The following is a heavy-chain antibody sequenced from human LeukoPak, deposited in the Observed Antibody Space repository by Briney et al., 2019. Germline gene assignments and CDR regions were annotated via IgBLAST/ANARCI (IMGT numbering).Heavy chain of an antibody. Sequence: GASVKVSCKASGYTFTSCGISWVRQAPGQGLEWMGWISAYNGNTNYAQKLQGRVTMTTDTSTSTAYMELRSLRSDDTAVYYCARDRASGSYAYFDYWGQGTLATVSS. D-gene: IGHD1-26*01. CDR2: ISAYNGNT. V-gene: IGHV1-18*01. CDR3: ARDRASGSYAYFDY. CDR1: GYTFTSCG. J-gene: IGHJ4*02.